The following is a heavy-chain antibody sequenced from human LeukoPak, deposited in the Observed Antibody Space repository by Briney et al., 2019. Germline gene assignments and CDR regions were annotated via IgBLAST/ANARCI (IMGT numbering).Heavy chain of an antibody. CDR1: GYTFTNYY. D-gene: IGHD6-13*01. CDR3: ASGIRVRNPRIAAAGKGYYYYYMDV. CDR2: INPSGGST. J-gene: IGHJ6*03. V-gene: IGHV1-46*01. Sequence: ASVKVSCKASGYTFTNYYMHWVRQAPGQGLEWMGIINPSGGSTSYAQKFQGRVTITRNTSISTAYMELSSLRSEDTAVYYCASGIRVRNPRIAAAGKGYYYYYMDVWGKGTTVTVSS.